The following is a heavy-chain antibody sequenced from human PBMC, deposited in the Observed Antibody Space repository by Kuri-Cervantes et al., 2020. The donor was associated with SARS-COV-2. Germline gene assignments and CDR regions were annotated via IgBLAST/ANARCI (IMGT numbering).Heavy chain of an antibody. CDR2: IMPALGMP. J-gene: IGHJ4*02. CDR3: ARDGDAIRYFDWLGAQYYFDY. Sequence: KISCKASGGTFSSAIISWVRQAPGQGLEWMGGIMPALGMPNYAQKFRGRVTLTADTSTTTAYLELSSLRSEDTAVYYCARDGDAIRYFDWLGAQYYFDYWGQGTLVTVSS. D-gene: IGHD3-9*01. CDR1: GGTFSSAI. V-gene: IGHV1-69*10.